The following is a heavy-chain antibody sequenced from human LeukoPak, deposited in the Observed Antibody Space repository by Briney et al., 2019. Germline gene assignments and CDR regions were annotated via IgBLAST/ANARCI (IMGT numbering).Heavy chain of an antibody. CDR3: AKSRIVVVAAPLGY. CDR1: GFTFSSYA. D-gene: IGHD2-15*01. J-gene: IGHJ4*02. V-gene: IGHV3-23*01. CDR2: ISGSGGST. Sequence: GGSLRLSCAASGFTFSSYAMSWVRQAPGKGLEWVSAISGSGGSTYYADSVKGRFTISGDNSKNTLYLQMNSLRAEDTAVYYCAKSRIVVVAAPLGYWGQGTLVTVSS.